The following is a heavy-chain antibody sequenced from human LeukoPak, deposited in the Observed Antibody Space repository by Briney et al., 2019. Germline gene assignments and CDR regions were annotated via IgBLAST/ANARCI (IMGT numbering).Heavy chain of an antibody. V-gene: IGHV3-7*03. CDR3: ARDTDIVGPRGLYYYYGMDV. CDR1: GFIFSSYW. Sequence: PGGSLRLSCAASGFIFSSYWMTWVRQAPGKGLEWVASMKHDGSEKYYVDFVKGRFTISRDNAKNLLYLQMNGLRVEDTAVYYCARDTDIVGPRGLYYYYGMDVWGQGTTVTVSS. J-gene: IGHJ6*02. D-gene: IGHD2-15*01. CDR2: MKHDGSEK.